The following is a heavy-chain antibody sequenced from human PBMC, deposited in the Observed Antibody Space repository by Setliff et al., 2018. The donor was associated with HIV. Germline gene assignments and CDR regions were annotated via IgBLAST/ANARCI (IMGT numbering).Heavy chain of an antibody. D-gene: IGHD4-17*01. J-gene: IGHJ4*02. CDR1: GGTFSSYS. CDR3: AKGAGFYGDYTFDY. V-gene: IGHV1-69*13. CDR2: IIPIYGTP. Sequence: SVKVSCKASGGTFSSYSINWVRQAPGQGLEWMGGIIPIYGTPIYAQKFQGRVTITADESTSTAYMELSSLRSEDTAVYYCAKGAGFYGDYTFDYWGQGNLVTVSS.